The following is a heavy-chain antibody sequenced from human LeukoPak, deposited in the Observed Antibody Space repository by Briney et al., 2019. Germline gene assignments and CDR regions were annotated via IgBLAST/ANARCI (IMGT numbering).Heavy chain of an antibody. CDR3: ARSTYHDFWSGYYTGFLVDY. V-gene: IGHV4-39*01. CDR2: IYYSGST. CDR1: GGSISSSSSY. Sequence: PSETLSLTCTVSGGSISSSSSYWGWIRQPPGKGLEWIGTIYYSGSTYYNPSLKSRVTISVDTSKNQFSLKLSSVTAADTAVYYCARSTYHDFWSGYYTGFLVDYWGRGTLVTVSS. J-gene: IGHJ4*02. D-gene: IGHD3-3*01.